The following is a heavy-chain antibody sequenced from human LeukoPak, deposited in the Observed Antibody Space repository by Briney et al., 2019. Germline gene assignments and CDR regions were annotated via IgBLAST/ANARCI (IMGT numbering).Heavy chain of an antibody. CDR1: GFTFSSYG. CDR2: IWYDGSNK. CDR3: AKDRGRGYSFDDY. Sequence: GGSLRLSCAASGFTFSSYGTHWVRQAPGKGLEWVAVIWYDGSNKYYADSVKGRFTISRDNSKNTLYLQMNSLRAEDTAVYYCAKDRGRGYSFDDYWGQGTLVTVSS. V-gene: IGHV3-33*06. D-gene: IGHD5-18*01. J-gene: IGHJ4*02.